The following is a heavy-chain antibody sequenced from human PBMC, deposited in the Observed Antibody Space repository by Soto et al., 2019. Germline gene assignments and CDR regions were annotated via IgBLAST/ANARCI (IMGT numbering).Heavy chain of an antibody. Sequence: EVQLVESGGGLVKPGGSLRLSCAASGFTFSSYSMNWVRQAPGKGLEWVSSISSSSSYIYYADSVKGRFTISRDNAKNSLYXQXXXXXXXXXXXXXXXXXXXXATMAPDDYWGQGTLVTVSS. V-gene: IGHV3-21*01. J-gene: IGHJ4*02. CDR1: GFTFSSYS. CDR3: XXXXXXATMAPDDY. CDR2: ISSSSSYI. D-gene: IGHD5-12*01.